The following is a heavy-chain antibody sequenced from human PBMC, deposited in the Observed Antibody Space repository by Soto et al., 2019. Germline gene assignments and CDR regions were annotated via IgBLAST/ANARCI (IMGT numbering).Heavy chain of an antibody. J-gene: IGHJ4*02. CDR2: IRNKANSHTT. Sequence: EVQLVESGGGLVQPGGSLRLSCAASGFTFSDHYMDWVRQAPGNGLEWVGRIRNKANSHTTEYAASVRGRFSISRDDSKNSLYLQMNSLKTEDTAVYYCVRIRGTYHAPIDYWGQGTLVTVSS. D-gene: IGHD3-10*01. CDR3: VRIRGTYHAPIDY. V-gene: IGHV3-72*01. CDR1: GFTFSDHY.